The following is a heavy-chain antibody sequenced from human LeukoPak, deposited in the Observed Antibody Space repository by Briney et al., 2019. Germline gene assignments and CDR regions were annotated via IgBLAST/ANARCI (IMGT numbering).Heavy chain of an antibody. J-gene: IGHJ6*02. CDR2: ISYDGSNK. Sequence: GGSLRLSCAASGFTFSSYAMHWVRQAPGKGQEWVAVISYDGSNKYYADSVKGRFTISRDNSKNTLYLQMNSLRAEDTAVYYCARVLVHGDYTTNYYYGMDVWGQGTTVTVSS. V-gene: IGHV3-30-3*01. D-gene: IGHD4-17*01. CDR3: ARVLVHGDYTTNYYYGMDV. CDR1: GFTFSSYA.